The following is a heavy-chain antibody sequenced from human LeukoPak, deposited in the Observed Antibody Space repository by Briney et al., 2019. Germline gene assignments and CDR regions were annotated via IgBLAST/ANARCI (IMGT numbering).Heavy chain of an antibody. J-gene: IGHJ3*02. CDR1: GCTFDDYA. D-gene: IGHD6-6*01. CDR2: ISWNSGSI. Sequence: GGSLRLSCAASGCTFDDYARHWVRQAPGKGLKWVSGISWNSGSIGYADSVKGRFTISRDNAKNSLYLQMNSLRAEDTAVYYCARDAGYSSSRTFDIWGQGTMVTVSS. V-gene: IGHV3-9*01. CDR3: ARDAGYSSSRTFDI.